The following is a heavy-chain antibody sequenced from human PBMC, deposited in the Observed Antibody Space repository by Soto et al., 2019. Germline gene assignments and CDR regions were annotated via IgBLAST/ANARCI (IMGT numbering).Heavy chain of an antibody. D-gene: IGHD3-9*01. CDR1: GGTFSSYT. CDR3: ASDAPALGDIFGGYPNWFDP. CDR2: IIPILGIA. Sequence: ASVMLSCKASGGTFSSYTISWVRQAPGQGLEWMGRIIPILGIANYAQKFQGRVTITADKSTSTAYMELSSLRSEDTAVYYCASDAPALGDIFGGYPNWFDPWGQGTLVTGSS. J-gene: IGHJ5*02. V-gene: IGHV1-69*02.